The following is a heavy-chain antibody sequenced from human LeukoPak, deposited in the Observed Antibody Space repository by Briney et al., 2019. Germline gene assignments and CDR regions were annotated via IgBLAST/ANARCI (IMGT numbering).Heavy chain of an antibody. CDR2: ISSSSSTI. CDR3: ARSIAAAWDY. CDR1: GFTFSSYS. D-gene: IGHD6-13*01. V-gene: IGHV3-48*01. Sequence: PGGSLRLSCAASGFTFSSYSMNWGRQAPGKGLGWVSYISSSSSTIYYADSVKGRFTTSRDNAKNSLYLQMNSLRAEDTAVYYCARSIAAAWDYWGQGTLVTVSS. J-gene: IGHJ4*02.